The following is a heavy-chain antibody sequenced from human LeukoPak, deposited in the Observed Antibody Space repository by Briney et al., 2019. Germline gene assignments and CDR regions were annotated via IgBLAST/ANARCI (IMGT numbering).Heavy chain of an antibody. J-gene: IGHJ4*02. CDR1: GFTFSTYW. CDR2: INGDGTQT. Sequence: GGSLRLSCAASGFTFSTYWMHWVRQPPGKGLVWVSRINGDGTQTNYADSVKGRFTVSRDNAKSTLYFQMNSLRADDTAVYFCIRDLRDHDYWGQGALVTVSS. CDR3: IRDLRDHDY. V-gene: IGHV3-74*01.